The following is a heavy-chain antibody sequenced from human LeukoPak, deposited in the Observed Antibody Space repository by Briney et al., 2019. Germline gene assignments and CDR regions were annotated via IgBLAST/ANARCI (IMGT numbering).Heavy chain of an antibody. Sequence: PSETLSLTCTVSGGSISSSSYYWGWIRQPPGKGLEWIGSIYYSGSTYYNPSLKSRVTISVDTSKNQFSLKLSSVTAADTAVYYCARGRDSSGWYEYNWFDPWGQGTLVTVSS. CDR2: IYYSGST. J-gene: IGHJ5*02. D-gene: IGHD6-19*01. V-gene: IGHV4-39*01. CDR1: GGSISSSSYY. CDR3: ARGRDSSGWYEYNWFDP.